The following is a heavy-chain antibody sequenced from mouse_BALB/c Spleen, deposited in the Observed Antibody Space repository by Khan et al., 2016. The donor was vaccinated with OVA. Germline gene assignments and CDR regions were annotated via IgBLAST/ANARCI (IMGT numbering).Heavy chain of an antibody. CDR2: INPHIGET. D-gene: IGHD1-1*01. J-gene: IGHJ2*01. CDR1: GYSFTGDF. Sequence: VQLQQSGPELVKPGASVKISCKASGYSFTGDFMNWVMQSHGKSLEWIGRINPHIGETFYNQKFKGKATLTVDESSSTAHMELRSLASEDSAVYYCTRIYRSDFDYWGQGTTLTVSS. CDR3: TRIYRSDFDY. V-gene: IGHV1-20*02.